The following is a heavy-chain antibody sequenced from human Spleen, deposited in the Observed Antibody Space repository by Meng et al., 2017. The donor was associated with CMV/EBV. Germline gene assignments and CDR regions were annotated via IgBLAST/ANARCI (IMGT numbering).Heavy chain of an antibody. J-gene: IGHJ4*02. CDR2: IYHSGST. Sequence: SETLSLTCTVSGYSISSGYYWGWIRQPPGKGLEWIASIYHSGSTYYNPSLKSRVTISVDTSKNQFSLNLNSVTAADTAVYYCARSFWSGFRYFDYWGQGTLVTVSS. CDR3: ARSFWSGFRYFDY. CDR1: GYSISSGYY. V-gene: IGHV4-38-2*02. D-gene: IGHD3-3*01.